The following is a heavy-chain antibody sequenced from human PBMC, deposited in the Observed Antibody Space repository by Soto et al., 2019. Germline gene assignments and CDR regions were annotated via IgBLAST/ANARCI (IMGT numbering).Heavy chain of an antibody. CDR3: VTSLNYDFWRDGGRHYYFDY. J-gene: IGHJ4*02. Sequence: SETRSLTCALSARSISTRYWWNWVRQPPGKGLEWIGKIYHSGRTNYNPSLKNRVTISVDKSNNQFSLRLSSVTAADTAVYFCVTSLNYDFWRDGGRHYYFDYWGQGTLVTVSS. D-gene: IGHD3-3*01. V-gene: IGHV4-4*02. CDR2: IYHSGRT. CDR1: ARSISTRYW.